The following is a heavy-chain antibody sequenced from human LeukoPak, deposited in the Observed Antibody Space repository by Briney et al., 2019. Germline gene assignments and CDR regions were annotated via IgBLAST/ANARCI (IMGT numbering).Heavy chain of an antibody. V-gene: IGHV3-48*04. CDR3: ARGDNWNSYYYYYMDV. D-gene: IGHD1-7*01. CDR2: ISSSGSSI. CDR1: GFTSNSYS. Sequence: GGSLRLSCAASGFTSNSYSMNWARQAPGKGLEWVSYISSSGSSIYYADSVKGRFTNSRDNAENSLNLQMNSLRAEDTAVYYCARGDNWNSYYYYYMDVWGKGTTVTVFS. J-gene: IGHJ6*03.